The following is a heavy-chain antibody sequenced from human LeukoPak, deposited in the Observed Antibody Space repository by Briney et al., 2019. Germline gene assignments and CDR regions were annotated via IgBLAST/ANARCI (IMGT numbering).Heavy chain of an antibody. CDR1: GYTFTSYG. J-gene: IGHJ3*02. Sequence: ASVNVSFKASGYTFTSYGISWVRQAPGQGLEWMGWNSAYNGNTNYAQKLQGRVTMTTDTSTSTAYMELRSLRSDDTAVYYCARAPNPDDAFDIWGQGTMVTVSS. V-gene: IGHV1-18*01. CDR3: ARAPNPDDAFDI. CDR2: NSAYNGNT.